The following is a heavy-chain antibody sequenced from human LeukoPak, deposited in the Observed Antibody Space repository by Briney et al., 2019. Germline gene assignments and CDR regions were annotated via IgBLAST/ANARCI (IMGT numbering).Heavy chain of an antibody. V-gene: IGHV1-24*01. CDR1: GYTLTELS. J-gene: IGHJ3*02. D-gene: IGHD6-6*01. CDR3: ATERDFGYSSSHGGAFDI. CDR2: FDPEDGET. Sequence: ASVKVSCKVSGYTLTELSMHWVRQAPGKGLEWMGGFDPEDGETIYAQKFQGRVTMTEDTSTDTAYMELSSLRSEDTAVYYCATERDFGYSSSHGGAFDIWGQGTMVTVSS.